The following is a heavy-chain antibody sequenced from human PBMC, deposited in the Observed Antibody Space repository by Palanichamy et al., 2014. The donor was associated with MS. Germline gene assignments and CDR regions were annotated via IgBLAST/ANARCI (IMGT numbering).Heavy chain of an antibody. V-gene: IGHV2-5*02. CDR1: GFSLNASEVG. J-gene: IGHJ4*02. CDR2: IYWDDDK. D-gene: IGHD3/OR15-3a*01. Sequence: QITLKESGPTLVKPTQTLTLTCTFSGFSLNASEVGVGWIRQPPGKALEWLALIYWDDDKRYSASLENRLSITKDTSRNQVVLTMTNMDPVDTATYYCAAGGGYHFWNGHLYSGGAFDYWGQGTLVAVSS. CDR3: AAGGGYHFWNGHLYSGGAFDY.